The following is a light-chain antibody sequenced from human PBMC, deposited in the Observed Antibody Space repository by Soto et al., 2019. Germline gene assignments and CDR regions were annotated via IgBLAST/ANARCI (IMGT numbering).Light chain of an antibody. CDR3: AAWDDSLSGRGV. V-gene: IGLV1-47*01. CDR1: SSNNGSNF. CDR2: RNN. J-gene: IGLJ1*01. Sequence: QSVLTQPPSASGTPGQRVTISCSGSSSNNGSNFVYWYQQLPGTAPKLLIYRNNQRPSGVPDRFSGSKSGTSASLAISGLRSEDEADYYCAAWDDSLSGRGVFGTGTKVTVL.